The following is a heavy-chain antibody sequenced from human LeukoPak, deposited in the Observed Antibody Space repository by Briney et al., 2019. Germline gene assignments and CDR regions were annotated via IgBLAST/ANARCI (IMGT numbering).Heavy chain of an antibody. CDR1: GFTFSSYT. D-gene: IGHD3-10*01. CDR2: ISGSGVGT. CDR3: ARTVVGSGSYYNEYYFDY. V-gene: IGHV3-23*01. J-gene: IGHJ4*02. Sequence: GGSLRLSCAASGFTFSSYTMNWVRQAPGKGLEWVSAISGSGVGTYYADSVKGRFTISRDNAKNSLYLQMNSLRAEDTALYHCARTVVGSGSYYNEYYFDYWGQGTLVTVSS.